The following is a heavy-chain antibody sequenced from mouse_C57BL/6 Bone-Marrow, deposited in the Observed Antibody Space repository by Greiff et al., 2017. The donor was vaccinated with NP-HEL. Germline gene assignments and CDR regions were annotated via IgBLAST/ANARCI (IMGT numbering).Heavy chain of an antibody. J-gene: IGHJ2*01. CDR3: ARGSTTVVPFDY. CDR2: INYDGSST. D-gene: IGHD1-1*01. CDR1: GFTFSDYY. Sequence: EVHLVESEGGLVQPGSSMKLSCTASGFTFSDYYMAWVRQVPEKGLEWVANINYDGSSTYYLDSLKSRFIISRDNAKNILYLQMSSLKSEDTATYYCARGSTTVVPFDYWGQGTTLTVSS. V-gene: IGHV5-16*01.